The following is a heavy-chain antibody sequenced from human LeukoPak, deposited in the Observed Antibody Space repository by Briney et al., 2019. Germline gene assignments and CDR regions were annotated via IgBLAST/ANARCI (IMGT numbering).Heavy chain of an antibody. V-gene: IGHV3-53*01. Sequence: GGSLRLSCAASGFTVSSVYMSWVRQAPGKGLEWVSVIYGGGSTSYVDSVKGRFTISRDNSKNTLSLQMNSLRAEDTAVYYCARGDGHYFDYWGQGALVTVSS. D-gene: IGHD3/OR15-3a*01. CDR1: GFTVSSVY. CDR2: IYGGGST. J-gene: IGHJ4*02. CDR3: ARGDGHYFDY.